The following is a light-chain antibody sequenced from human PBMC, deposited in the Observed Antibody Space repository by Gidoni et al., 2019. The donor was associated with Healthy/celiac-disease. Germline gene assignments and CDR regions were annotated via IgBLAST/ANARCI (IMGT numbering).Light chain of an antibody. CDR1: KLGDKY. CDR3: QAWDSSTAEDVV. V-gene: IGLV3-1*01. CDR2: RDS. J-gene: IGLJ2*01. Sequence: SYELTQPPSVSVSPGQTARITCSGEKLGDKYACWDQQKPGQYPVLVIYRDSKRPSGIPERFAGSNSGNTATLTISGTQAMDEADYYCQAWDSSTAEDVVFGGGTKLTVL.